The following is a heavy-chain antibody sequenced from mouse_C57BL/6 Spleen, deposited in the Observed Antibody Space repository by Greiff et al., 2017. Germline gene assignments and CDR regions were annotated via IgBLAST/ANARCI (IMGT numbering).Heavy chain of an antibody. CDR3: ARNVYYGSEGFAY. CDR1: GYTFTSYW. D-gene: IGHD1-1*01. V-gene: IGHV1-53*01. Sequence: QVHVKQPGTELVKPGASVKLSCKASGYTFTSYWMHWVKQRPGQGLEWIGNINPSNGGTNYNEKFKSKATLTVDKSSSTAYMQLSSLTSEDSAVYYCARNVYYGSEGFAYWGQGTLVTVSA. J-gene: IGHJ3*01. CDR2: INPSNGGT.